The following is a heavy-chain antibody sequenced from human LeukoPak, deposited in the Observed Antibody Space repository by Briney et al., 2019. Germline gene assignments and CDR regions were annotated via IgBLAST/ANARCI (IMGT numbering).Heavy chain of an antibody. CDR2: IYYSGST. CDR3: ASPYDSSGYWQRGQYYYYYYMDV. V-gene: IGHV4-39*01. CDR1: GGSISSSSYY. Sequence: PSETLSLTCTVSGGSISSSSYYWGWIRQPPGKGLEWIGSIYYSGSTYYNPSLKSRVTISVDTSKNQFSLKLSSVTAADTAVYYCASPYDSSGYWQRGQYYYYYYMDVWGKGTTVTVSS. D-gene: IGHD3-22*01. J-gene: IGHJ6*03.